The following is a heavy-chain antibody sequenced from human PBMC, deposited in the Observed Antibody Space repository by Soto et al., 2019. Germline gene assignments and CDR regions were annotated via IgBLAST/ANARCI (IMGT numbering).Heavy chain of an antibody. D-gene: IGHD5-18*01. Sequence: SETLSLTCTVSGGSISNYYWSWIRQPPGKGLEWIGFIYYTGSTNYIPSLKSRLTMSLHTSKNQFSLNLSSVTAADTAVYYCARAEYSYGTGYYFDYWGQGTPVTVSS. CDR1: GGSISNYY. J-gene: IGHJ4*02. CDR3: ARAEYSYGTGYYFDY. V-gene: IGHV4-59*01. CDR2: IYYTGST.